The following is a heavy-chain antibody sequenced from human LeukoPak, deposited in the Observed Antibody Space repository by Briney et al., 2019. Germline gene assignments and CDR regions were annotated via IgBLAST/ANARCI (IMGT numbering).Heavy chain of an antibody. V-gene: IGHV4-59*01. CDR1: GGSISSYY. Sequence: SETLSLTCTVSGGSISSYYWSWIRQPPGKGLEWIGYIYYSGSTNYNPSLKSRVTISVGTSKNQFSLKLSSVTAADTAVYYCARGYYDFWSGYSPSYYYYYYYMDVWGKGTTVTVSS. CDR2: IYYSGST. CDR3: ARGYYDFWSGYSPSYYYYYYYMDV. D-gene: IGHD3-3*01. J-gene: IGHJ6*03.